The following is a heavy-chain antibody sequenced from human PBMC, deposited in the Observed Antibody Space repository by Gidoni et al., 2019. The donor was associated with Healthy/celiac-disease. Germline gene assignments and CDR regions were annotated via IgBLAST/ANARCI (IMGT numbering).Heavy chain of an antibody. CDR3: ASVAGDRLSGY. CDR1: GGSFSGYY. J-gene: IGHJ4*02. CDR2: INHSGST. V-gene: IGHV4-34*01. D-gene: IGHD3-16*01. Sequence: QVQLQQSGSALLTPSATLSLPCALHGGSFSGYYWSWIRQPPGKGLEWIGEINHSGSTNYNPSLKRRVTISVDTSKNQFSLKLSSVTAADTAVYYCASVAGDRLSGYWGQGTLVTVSS.